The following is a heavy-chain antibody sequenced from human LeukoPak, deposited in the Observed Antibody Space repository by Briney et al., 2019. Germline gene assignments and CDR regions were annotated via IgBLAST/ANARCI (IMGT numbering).Heavy chain of an antibody. D-gene: IGHD3-22*01. V-gene: IGHV3-11*01. CDR3: AQPRYYYDSSGYLLDY. CDR1: GFTFSDYF. Sequence: GGSLRLSCTASGFTFSDYFMSWIRQAPGKGLEWISQISRSGTTIYYADSVRGRFTISRDNAKNSLYLQMNSLRAEDTAVYYCAQPRYYYDSSGYLLDYWGQGTLVTVSS. CDR2: ISRSGTTI. J-gene: IGHJ4*02.